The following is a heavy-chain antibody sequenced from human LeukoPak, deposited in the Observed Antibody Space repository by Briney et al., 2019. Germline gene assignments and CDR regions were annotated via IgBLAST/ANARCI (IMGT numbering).Heavy chain of an antibody. J-gene: IGHJ4*02. CDR1: GFTFSYYW. CDR3: AKDIYGGSWPNDY. D-gene: IGHD4-23*01. CDR2: IKEDGGEK. Sequence: PGGSLRLSCAASGFTFSYYWMSWVRQAPGKGLEWVANIKEDGGEKNYVDSVKGRFTISRDNAKNSLYLQMNSLRADDTAMYYCAKDIYGGSWPNDYWGQGTLVTVSS. V-gene: IGHV3-7*01.